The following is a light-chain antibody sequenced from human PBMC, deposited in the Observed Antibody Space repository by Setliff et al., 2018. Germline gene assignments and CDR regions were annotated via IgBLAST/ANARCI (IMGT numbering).Light chain of an antibody. CDR2: STN. J-gene: IGLJ1*01. CDR1: SGSVSTNYY. Sequence: QTVVTQEPSFSVSPGGTVTLTCGLSSGSVSTNYYPTWYQLTPGQAPRTLIYSTNIRSSGVPDRFSGSILGNKAALTITGAQADDESDYYCGLLVSGGLDVFGTGTKVTVL. CDR3: GLLVSGGLDV. V-gene: IGLV8-61*01.